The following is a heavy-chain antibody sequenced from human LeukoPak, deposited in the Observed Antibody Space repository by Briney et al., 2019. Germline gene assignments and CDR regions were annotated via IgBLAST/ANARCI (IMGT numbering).Heavy chain of an antibody. V-gene: IGHV3-7*01. Sequence: GGSLRLSCAASGFTVSSNYMSWVRQAPGKGLEWVANIKQNGHEKYYVDSVKGRFTISRDNAKNSLYLQMDSLRAEDTAVYYCARYTTMSAPGWFDSWGQGTLVIVSS. J-gene: IGHJ5*01. CDR1: GFTVSSNY. CDR2: IKQNGHEK. CDR3: ARYTTMSAPGWFDS. D-gene: IGHD3-10*02.